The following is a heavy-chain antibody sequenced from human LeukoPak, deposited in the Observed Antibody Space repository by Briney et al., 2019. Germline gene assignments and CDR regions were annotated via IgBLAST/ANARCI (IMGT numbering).Heavy chain of an antibody. CDR1: GFPVNKYE. V-gene: IGHV3-48*03. CDR2: IDAGATST. CDR3: VRGRLLRSTKYFDY. D-gene: IGHD2-21*02. J-gene: IGHJ4*02. Sequence: GGSMRLSCAASGFPVNKYEMHWVRQAPGKGLEWVSYIDAGATSTNYADSVWGRFTLSRDNAQNSVHLQMNSLRDEDTAVYYCVRGRLLRSTKYFDYWGQGALVTVSS.